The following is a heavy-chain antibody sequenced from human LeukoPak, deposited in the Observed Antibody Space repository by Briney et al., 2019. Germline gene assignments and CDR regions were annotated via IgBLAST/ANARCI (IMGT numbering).Heavy chain of an antibody. Sequence: GGSLRLSCAASGFTFSSYWMSWVRQAPGKGPEWVANIKQDGSEKYYVDSVKGRFTISRDNAKNSLYLQMNSLRAEDTAVYYCARDRAVFGVVINDYWGQGTLVTVSS. CDR3: ARDRAVFGVVINDY. CDR2: IKQDGSEK. CDR1: GFTFSSYW. J-gene: IGHJ4*02. D-gene: IGHD3-3*01. V-gene: IGHV3-7*03.